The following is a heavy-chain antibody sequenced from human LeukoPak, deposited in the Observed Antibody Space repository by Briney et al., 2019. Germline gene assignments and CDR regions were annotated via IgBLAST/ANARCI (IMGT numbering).Heavy chain of an antibody. CDR2: IYHTGNT. D-gene: IGHD2-2*02. CDR1: GYSITSGYY. CDR3: ARYCSSTTCYTRGGDY. Sequence: PSETLSLTCSVPGYSITSGYYWGWIRQPPGKGLEWIGSIYHTGNTFYDPSFNSRVTISVDTSKNQFSLSLSSVTAADTAVYYCARYCSSTTCYTRGGDYWGQGTLVTVSS. J-gene: IGHJ4*02. V-gene: IGHV4-38-2*02.